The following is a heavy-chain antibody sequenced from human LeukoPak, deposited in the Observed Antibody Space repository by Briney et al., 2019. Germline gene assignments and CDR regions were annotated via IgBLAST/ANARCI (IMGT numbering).Heavy chain of an antibody. CDR3: ARDQYYYDSSGYSPFDY. CDR1: GGSISSYY. D-gene: IGHD3-22*01. J-gene: IGHJ4*02. V-gene: IGHV4-4*07. CDR2: IHTSGST. Sequence: SETLSLTCTFSGGSISSYYWSWIRQPAGKGLEWIGRIHTSGSTNYNPSLKSRVTMSVDTSKNQFSLKLRSVTAADTAVYYCARDQYYYDSSGYSPFDYWGLGTLVTVSS.